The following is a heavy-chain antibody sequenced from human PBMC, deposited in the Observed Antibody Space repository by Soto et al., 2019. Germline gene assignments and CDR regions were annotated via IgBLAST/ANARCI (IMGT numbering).Heavy chain of an antibody. V-gene: IGHV4-61*08. CDR1: GDSVSSGGYY. Sequence: SETLSLTCSVSGDSVSSGGYYWSWIRQPPGKGLEWIGYIYYSGSTNYNPSLRSRVTISVDTSKNQFSLKLSSVTAADTAVYYFARLSYDSSGYYTPSFDYWGQGTLVTVSS. J-gene: IGHJ4*02. CDR3: ARLSYDSSGYYTPSFDY. CDR2: IYYSGST. D-gene: IGHD3-22*01.